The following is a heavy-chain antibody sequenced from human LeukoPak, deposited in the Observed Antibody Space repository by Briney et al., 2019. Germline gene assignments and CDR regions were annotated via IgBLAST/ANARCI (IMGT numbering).Heavy chain of an antibody. CDR3: ARGRYFDWSYYFDY. J-gene: IGHJ4*02. CDR2: IYYSGST. V-gene: IGHV4-31*03. D-gene: IGHD3-9*01. CDR1: GGSISSGGYY. Sequence: PSQTLSLTCTVSGGSISSGGYYWSWIRQHPGKGLEWIGYIYYSGSTYYNPSLKSRVTISVDTSKNQFSLKLSSVTAADTAVYYCARGRYFDWSYYFDYCGQGTLVTVSS.